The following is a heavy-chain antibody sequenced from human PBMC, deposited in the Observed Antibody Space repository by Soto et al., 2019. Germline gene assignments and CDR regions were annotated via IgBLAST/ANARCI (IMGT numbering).Heavy chain of an antibody. CDR3: AKDRVRWLFIY. D-gene: IGHD4-17*01. V-gene: IGHV3-23*01. CDR2: ISGSGGST. CDR1: GFTFSSYS. J-gene: IGHJ4*02. Sequence: GGFLRLSCAASGFTFSSYSMSWVRQAPGKGLEWVSAISGSGGSTYYADSVKGRFTISRDNSKNTLYLQMNSLRAEDTAVYYCAKDRVRWLFIYWGQGTLVTVSS.